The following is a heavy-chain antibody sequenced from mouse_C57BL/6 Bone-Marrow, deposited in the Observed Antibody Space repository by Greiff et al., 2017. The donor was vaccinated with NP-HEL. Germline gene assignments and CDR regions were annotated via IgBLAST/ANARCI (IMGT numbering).Heavy chain of an antibody. V-gene: IGHV10-1*01. Sequence: EVQLQESGGGLVQPKGSLKLSCAASGFSFTTYAMNWVRQAPGKGLEWVARIRSKSNNYATYYADSGKDRFTISRDDSESMLYLQMNNLKAEDTAMYYCERHLINTAHRGMDDWGQGTSVTVSS. J-gene: IGHJ4*01. CDR1: GFSFTTYA. D-gene: IGHD1-1*01. CDR2: IRSKSNNYAT. CDR3: ERHLINTAHRGMDD.